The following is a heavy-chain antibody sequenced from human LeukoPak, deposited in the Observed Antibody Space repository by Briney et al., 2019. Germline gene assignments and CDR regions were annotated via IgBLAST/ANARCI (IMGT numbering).Heavy chain of an antibody. CDR2: ISYDGSNK. CDR1: GFTFSSYA. V-gene: IGHV3-30-3*01. CDR3: ARTPGSGFDY. Sequence: PGGSLRLSCAASGFTFSSYAMHWVRQAPGKGLEWVAVISYDGSNKYYADSVKGRFTNSRDNSKNTLYLQMNSLRAEDTAVYYCARTPGSGFDYWGQGTLVTVSS. D-gene: IGHD6-19*01. J-gene: IGHJ4*02.